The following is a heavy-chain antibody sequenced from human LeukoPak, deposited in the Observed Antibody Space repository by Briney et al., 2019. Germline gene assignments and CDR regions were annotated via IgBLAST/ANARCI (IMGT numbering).Heavy chain of an antibody. Sequence: GSLRLSCAGSGFSVSNYYMSWVRQAPGKGLEWVSLIRDSGEAFYADSVKGRFTISRDNSKNTMYLQMNRLRVEDTAVYFCARDRAVTQDWVEFDPWGQGTLVTVSS. CDR1: GFSVSNYY. CDR3: ARDRAVTQDWVEFDP. D-gene: IGHD4-17*01. CDR2: IRDSGEA. J-gene: IGHJ5*02. V-gene: IGHV3-66*03.